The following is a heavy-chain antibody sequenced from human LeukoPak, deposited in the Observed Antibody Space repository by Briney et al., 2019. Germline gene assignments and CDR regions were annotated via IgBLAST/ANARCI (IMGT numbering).Heavy chain of an antibody. V-gene: IGHV3-21*01. CDR1: GFDFSIYG. D-gene: IGHD2-2*01. CDR3: ARDPDIVVVPAAAETHY. CDR2: INSRGNYI. Sequence: GESLRLSCAASGFDFSIYGMNWVRQAPWKGLEWVSSINSRGNYIYYADSVKGRFTISRDNAKNSLYLQMNSLRAEDTAVYYCARDPDIVVVPAAAETHYWGQGTLVTVSS. J-gene: IGHJ4*02.